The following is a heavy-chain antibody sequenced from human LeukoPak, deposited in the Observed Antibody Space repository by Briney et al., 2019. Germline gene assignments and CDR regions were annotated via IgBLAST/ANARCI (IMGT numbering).Heavy chain of an antibody. J-gene: IGHJ4*02. Sequence: GGSLRLSCAASGFTFSSYGMHWVRQAPGKGLEWVAFIRYDGSNEYYANSVKGRFTISRDNSKNTLYLQMNSLRPEDTAVYYCAKGQRITMIVVVTPFDDWGQGTLVTVSS. D-gene: IGHD3-22*01. CDR3: AKGQRITMIVVVTPFDD. V-gene: IGHV3-30*02. CDR1: GFTFSSYG. CDR2: IRYDGSNE.